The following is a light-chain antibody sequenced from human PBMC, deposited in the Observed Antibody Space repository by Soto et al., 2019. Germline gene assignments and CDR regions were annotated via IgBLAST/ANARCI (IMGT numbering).Light chain of an antibody. V-gene: IGKV4-1*01. CDR2: WAS. CDR1: QSVLYSSNNKNY. CDR3: QQYYSSPPT. J-gene: IGKJ4*01. Sequence: DIVMTQSPDSLAVSLGERATINCKSSQSVLYSSNNKNYLAWYQQKPGQPPKLLIYWASTRESGVPDRISGSGSGTDFTLTINSLQAEDVAVYYCQQYYSSPPTFGGGTKVEIK.